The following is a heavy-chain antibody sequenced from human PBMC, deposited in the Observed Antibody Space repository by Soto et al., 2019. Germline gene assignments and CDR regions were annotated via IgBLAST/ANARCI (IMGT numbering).Heavy chain of an antibody. Sequence: QVPLVQSGAEVKKPGSSVTVSCKASGGTFSSYAIHWVRQAPGQGLEWMGGIIPMYGPAKYAQRFQGRVTSTAAESTTTGYMELTSLTSQDTAVYYCARVTSMVRGVIDTWFDPWGHGTLVTVSS. CDR2: IIPMYGPA. CDR3: ARVTSMVRGVIDTWFDP. D-gene: IGHD3-10*01. J-gene: IGHJ5*02. CDR1: GGTFSSYA. V-gene: IGHV1-69*01.